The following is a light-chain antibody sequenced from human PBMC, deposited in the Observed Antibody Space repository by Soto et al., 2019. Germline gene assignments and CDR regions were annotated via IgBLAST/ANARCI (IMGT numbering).Light chain of an antibody. V-gene: IGKV1-5*01. CDR1: QSIRHY. Sequence: DIQMTQSPPTLSASVGDRVTIACRASQSIRHYLAWYQQMPGKAPKLLIYGDSTLQSGAPSRFSGSGSGTEFTLTISSLQPDDFGTYFCQHHNSYSQTFGQGTKVEIK. CDR2: GDS. J-gene: IGKJ1*01. CDR3: QHHNSYSQT.